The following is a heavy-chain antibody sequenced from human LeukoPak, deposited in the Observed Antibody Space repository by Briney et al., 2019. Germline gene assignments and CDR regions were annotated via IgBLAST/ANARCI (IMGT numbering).Heavy chain of an antibody. CDR3: AKDRVVGATPYFDY. V-gene: IGHV3-23*01. Sequence: GGSLRLSCAASGFTFSSYAMSWVRQAPGKGLKWVSAISGSGGSTYDADSVKGRFTISRDNSKNTLYLQMNSLRAEDTAVYYCAKDRVVGATPYFDYWGQGTLVTVSS. CDR1: GFTFSSYA. D-gene: IGHD1-26*01. J-gene: IGHJ4*02. CDR2: ISGSGGST.